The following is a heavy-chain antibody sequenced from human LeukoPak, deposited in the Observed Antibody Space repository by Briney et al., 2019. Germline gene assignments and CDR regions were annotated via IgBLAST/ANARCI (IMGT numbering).Heavy chain of an antibody. D-gene: IGHD2-15*01. V-gene: IGHV3-30*18. J-gene: IGHJ4*02. CDR1: GFTFSSYD. Sequence: GGSLRLSCAASGFTFSSYDMHWVRQAPGKGLEWVAVISYDGSNKYYADSVKGRFTISRDNSKNTLYLQMNSLRAEDTAVYYCAKEDIVVVVALDYWGQGTLVTVSS. CDR3: AKEDIVVVVALDY. CDR2: ISYDGSNK.